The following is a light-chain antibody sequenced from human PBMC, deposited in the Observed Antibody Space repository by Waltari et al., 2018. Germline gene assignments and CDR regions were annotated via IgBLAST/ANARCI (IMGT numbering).Light chain of an antibody. CDR3: QQYGPSPPFT. CDR2: GAS. CDR1: QSVSSSY. Sequence: GRATLFCRASQSVSSSYLAWYQQRPGQPPRLLIYGASSRATGIPDRFSGSGSGTDFTLTISRLEPEDFAMYYCQQYGPSPPFTFGQGTKLEIK. J-gene: IGKJ2*01. V-gene: IGKV3-20*01.